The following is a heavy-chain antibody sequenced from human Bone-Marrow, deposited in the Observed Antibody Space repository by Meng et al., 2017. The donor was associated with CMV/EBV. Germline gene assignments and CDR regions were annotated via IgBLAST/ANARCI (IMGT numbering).Heavy chain of an antibody. CDR2: INHSGST. CDR1: GGSFSGYY. D-gene: IGHD1-20*01. V-gene: IGHV4-34*01. Sequence: SETLSLTCAVYGGSFSGYYWSWIRQPPGKGLEWIGEINHSGSTNYNPSLKSRVTISVDTSKNQFSLKLSSVTAADTAGYYCARGITGYYLDYWGQGTLITVSS. CDR3: ARGITGYYLDY. J-gene: IGHJ4*02.